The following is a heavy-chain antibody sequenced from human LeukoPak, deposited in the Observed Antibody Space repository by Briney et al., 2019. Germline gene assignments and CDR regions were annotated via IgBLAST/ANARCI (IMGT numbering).Heavy chain of an antibody. V-gene: IGHV3-48*04. D-gene: IGHD1-26*01. CDR3: ARESSPHYFDY. CDR2: ISSSSSTI. Sequence: PGGSLRLSCAASGFTFSSYSMNWVRQAPGKGLEWVSYISSSSSTIYYADSVKGRFTISRDNAKNSLYLQMNSLRAEDTAVYYCARESSPHYFDYWGQGTLVTVSS. J-gene: IGHJ4*02. CDR1: GFTFSSYS.